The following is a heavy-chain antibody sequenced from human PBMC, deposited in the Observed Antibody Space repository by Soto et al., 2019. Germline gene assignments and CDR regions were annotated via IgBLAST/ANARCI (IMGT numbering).Heavy chain of an antibody. D-gene: IGHD3-10*01. J-gene: IGHJ4*02. CDR3: ARDETYYYGSGPV. CDR1: GFTFSTYW. V-gene: IGHV3-7*01. Sequence: GGSLRLSCAASGFTFSTYWMSWVRQAPGKGLEWVANITQKGSEKYYVESVKGRFTISRDNAKNSLYLQMNSLRAEDTAVYYCARDETYYYGSGPVGGQGTLVTVSS. CDR2: ITQKGSEK.